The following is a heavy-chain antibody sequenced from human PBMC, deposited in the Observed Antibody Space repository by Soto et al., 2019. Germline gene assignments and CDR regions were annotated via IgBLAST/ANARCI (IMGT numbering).Heavy chain of an antibody. D-gene: IGHD4-17*01. Sequence: SETLSLTCTVSGGSISSSSYYWGWIRQPPGKGLEWIGSIYYSGSTYYNPSLKSQVTISVDTSKNQFSLKLSSVTAADTAVYYCARQSTVTTFIYYYYGMDVWGQGTTVTV. V-gene: IGHV4-39*01. J-gene: IGHJ6*02. CDR3: ARQSTVTTFIYYYYGMDV. CDR2: IYYSGST. CDR1: GGSISSSSYY.